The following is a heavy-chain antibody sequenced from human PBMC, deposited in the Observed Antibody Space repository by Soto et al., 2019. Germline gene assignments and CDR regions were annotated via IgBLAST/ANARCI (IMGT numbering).Heavy chain of an antibody. CDR1: ADSVTTSNYY. CDR3: ARRENYNQVPFFDF. V-gene: IGHV4-39*07. J-gene: IGHJ4*02. D-gene: IGHD1-1*01. Sequence: ETQSLTGPVSADSVTTSNYYWGWVRQAPGKGLECLGSVAYSGATFYNPTITSRVSMYVDTSKTQLSLRLTSVTAADTAVYFCARRENYNQVPFFDFWGQGILVTVYS. CDR2: VAYSGAT.